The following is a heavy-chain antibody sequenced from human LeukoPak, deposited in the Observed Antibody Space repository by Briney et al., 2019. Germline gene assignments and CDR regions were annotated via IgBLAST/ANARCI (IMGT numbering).Heavy chain of an antibody. CDR3: AKGVVAATLVYFDY. Sequence: SETLSLTCTVSGGSISSYYWSWIRQPPGKGLEWIGYIYYSGSTNYNPSLKSRVTISVDTSKNQFSLKLSSVTAADTAVYYCAKGVVAATLVYFDYWGQGTLVTVSS. J-gene: IGHJ4*02. V-gene: IGHV4-59*01. CDR1: GGSISSYY. D-gene: IGHD2-15*01. CDR2: IYYSGST.